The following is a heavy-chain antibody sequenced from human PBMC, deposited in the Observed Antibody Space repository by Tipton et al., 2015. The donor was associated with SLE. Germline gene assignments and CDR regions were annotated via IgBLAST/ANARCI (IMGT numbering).Heavy chain of an antibody. CDR1: GGSISSYY. V-gene: IGHV4-59*12. D-gene: IGHD6-13*01. CDR2: IYYSGST. J-gene: IGHJ6*03. CDR3: ARGGSSTWPYYYYYMDV. Sequence: TLSLTCTVSGGSISSYYWSWIRQPPGKGLEWIGSIYYSGSTYYNPSLKSRVTISVDTSKNQFSLKLSSVTAADTAVYYCARGGSSTWPYYYYYMDVWGKGTTVTVSS.